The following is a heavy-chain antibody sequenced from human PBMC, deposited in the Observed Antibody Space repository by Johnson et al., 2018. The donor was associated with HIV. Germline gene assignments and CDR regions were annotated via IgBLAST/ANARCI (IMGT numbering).Heavy chain of an antibody. D-gene: IGHD3-16*01. Sequence: VQLVESGGGLVQPGGSLRLSCAASGFTFSSYWMSWVRQAPGKGLECVANIKQDGSEKYYVDSVKGRFTISRDNAKNSLYLQMNSLRAEDTAVYYCASSNYYDQDAFDIWGQGTMVTVSS. V-gene: IGHV3-7*01. J-gene: IGHJ3*02. CDR3: ASSNYYDQDAFDI. CDR2: IKQDGSEK. CDR1: GFTFSSYW.